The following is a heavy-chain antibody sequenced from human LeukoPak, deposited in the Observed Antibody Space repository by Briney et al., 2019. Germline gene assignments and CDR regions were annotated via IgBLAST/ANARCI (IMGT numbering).Heavy chain of an antibody. D-gene: IGHD2-2*02. Sequence: ASVKVSCKASGYTFTSYYMHWVRQAPGQGLEWRGIINPSGGSTSYAQKFQGRVTMTRDTSTITVYMELSSLRSEDTAEYYCARDRGGCSSTSCYNYYYYYYGMDVWGQGTTVTVSS. J-gene: IGHJ6*02. CDR1: GYTFTSYY. V-gene: IGHV1-46*01. CDR2: INPSGGST. CDR3: ARDRGGCSSTSCYNYYYYYYGMDV.